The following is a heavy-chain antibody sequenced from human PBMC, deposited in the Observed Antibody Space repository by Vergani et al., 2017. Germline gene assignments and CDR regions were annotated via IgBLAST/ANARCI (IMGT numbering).Heavy chain of an antibody. CDR2: LSTTGGA. CDR1: GGSISSYY. J-gene: IGHJ5*02. V-gene: IGHV4-4*09. Sequence: QVQLQESGPGLVKPSETLSLTCTVSGGSISSYYWSWIRQPPGEGLEWIGSLSTTGGATHASHNPSLKSRVSISVDTSKSQFSLRLTSVTAADSAIYYCAGDTHSWQRADRWGQGLLVSVSS. CDR3: AGDTHSWQRADR. D-gene: IGHD6-13*01.